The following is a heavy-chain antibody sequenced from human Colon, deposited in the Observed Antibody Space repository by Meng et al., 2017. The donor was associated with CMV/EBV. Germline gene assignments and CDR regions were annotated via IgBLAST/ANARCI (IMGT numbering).Heavy chain of an antibody. Sequence: GGSLRLSCTVSGYSITSGYYWGWVRQAPGRGLEWVASIVTTGSAVYYADSVKGRFTISRDNAKNSLYLQMSSLSAEDTAVYYCVRDNARVQGNIPILVVPQGFDYWGQGTVVTVSS. J-gene: IGHJ4*02. CDR3: VRDNARVQGNIPILVVPQGFDY. CDR2: IVTTGSAV. D-gene: IGHD3-22*01. V-gene: IGHV3-11*04. CDR1: GYSITSGYY.